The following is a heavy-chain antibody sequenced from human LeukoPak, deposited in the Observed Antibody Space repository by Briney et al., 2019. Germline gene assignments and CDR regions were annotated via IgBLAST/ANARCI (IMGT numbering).Heavy chain of an antibody. CDR1: GFTFSSYA. J-gene: IGHJ5*02. Sequence: GGSMRLSCVGSGFTFSSYAMNWVRQAPGKGLEWVSSISSNNNVYYADSVKGRFTISRDNAKNSLSLQMNSLRDEDTAVYYCGREDCNNVRCYGASDAWGQGTLVTVSS. V-gene: IGHV3-69-1*01. CDR2: ISSNNNV. D-gene: IGHD2-2*01. CDR3: GREDCNNVRCYGASDA.